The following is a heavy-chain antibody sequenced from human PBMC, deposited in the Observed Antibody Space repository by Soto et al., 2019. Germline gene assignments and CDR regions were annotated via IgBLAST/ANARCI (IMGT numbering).Heavy chain of an antibody. CDR3: VRDSGDGTFDF. CDR2: INAGYGNT. D-gene: IGHD1-1*01. CDR1: GYTFSSYA. V-gene: IGHV1-3*01. J-gene: IGHJ4*02. Sequence: QVHLVQSGAEVRKPGASVKVSCKASGYTFSSYAMHWVRQAPGQRLEWMGWINAGYGNTKSSQKFQNRVTISRDTSASTAYMELTSLRSEDTAVYYCVRDSGDGTFDFWGQGTLVTLSS.